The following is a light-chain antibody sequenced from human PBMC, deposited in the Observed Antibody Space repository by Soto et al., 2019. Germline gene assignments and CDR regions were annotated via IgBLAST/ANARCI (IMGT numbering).Light chain of an antibody. CDR1: SSNIGNNY. Sequence: QSVLPQPPSVSAAPGQKVTIYCSGSSSNIGNNYVSWYQQLPGTAPKLLIYENNKRPSGIPDRFSGSKSGTSATLGITGLQTGDEADYYCGTWDSSLSAFYVFGTGTKVTVL. CDR3: GTWDSSLSAFYV. J-gene: IGLJ1*01. V-gene: IGLV1-51*02. CDR2: ENN.